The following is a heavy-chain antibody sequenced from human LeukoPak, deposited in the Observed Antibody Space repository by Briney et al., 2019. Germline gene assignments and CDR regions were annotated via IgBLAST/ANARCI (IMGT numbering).Heavy chain of an antibody. V-gene: IGHV3-74*01. CDR2: INSDGSST. CDR1: GFTFSIYW. CDR3: ASLDY. Sequence: GGSLRLSCAASGFTFSIYWVHWVRQAPGKGLVWVSSINSDGSSTSYADSVKGRFTISRDNAKNTLHLQMNTLRAEDTAVYYCASLDYWGQGTPVTVSS. J-gene: IGHJ4*02.